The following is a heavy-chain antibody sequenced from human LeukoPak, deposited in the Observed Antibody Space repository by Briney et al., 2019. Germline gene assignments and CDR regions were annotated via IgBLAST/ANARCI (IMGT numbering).Heavy chain of an antibody. V-gene: IGHV3-30*18. Sequence: LRLSCAASGFTFSSYGMHWVRQAPGKGLEWVAVISYDGSNKYCTDSVKGRFTISRDNSKNPLYLQMNRLRAEDTAVYYFAKVTVRWQRLSPFDYWGQGTLVTASS. J-gene: IGHJ4*02. D-gene: IGHD6-25*01. CDR2: ISYDGSNK. CDR1: GFTFSSYG. CDR3: AKVTVRWQRLSPFDY.